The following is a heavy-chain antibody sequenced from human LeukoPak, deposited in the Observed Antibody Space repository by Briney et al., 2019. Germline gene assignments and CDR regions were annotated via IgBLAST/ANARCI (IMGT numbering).Heavy chain of an antibody. V-gene: IGHV3-23*01. D-gene: IGHD5-12*01. J-gene: IGHJ4*02. Sequence: GGSLRLSCVASGFTFSNFAMSWVRQAPGKGLEWVSLITGSSGDTFYADSVKGRFSISRDNSKNRLYLQMNSLRAEDTALYYCVKGAYDYIEMGYFDYWGQGTLVTVSS. CDR1: GFTFSNFA. CDR3: VKGAYDYIEMGYFDY. CDR2: ITGSSGDT.